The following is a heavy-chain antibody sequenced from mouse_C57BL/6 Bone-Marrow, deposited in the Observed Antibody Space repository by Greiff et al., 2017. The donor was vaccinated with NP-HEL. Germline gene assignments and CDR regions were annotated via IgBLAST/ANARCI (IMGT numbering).Heavy chain of an antibody. CDR3: TEVCTTVVAHWYFDV. D-gene: IGHD1-1*01. CDR2: IRLKSDNYAT. CDR1: GFTFSNYW. V-gene: IGHV6-3*01. J-gene: IGHJ1*03. Sequence: DVQLVESGGGLVQPGGSMKLSCVASGFTFSNYWMNWVRQSPEKGLEWVAQIRLKSDNYATHYAESVKGRFTISRDDSKSSVYLQMNNLRAEDTGIYYCTEVCTTVVAHWYFDVWGTGTTVTVSS.